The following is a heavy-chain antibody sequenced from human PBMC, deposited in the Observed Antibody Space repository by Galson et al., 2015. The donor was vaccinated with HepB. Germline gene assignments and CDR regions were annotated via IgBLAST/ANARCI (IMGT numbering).Heavy chain of an antibody. CDR2: INPSGGST. CDR3: ARAGVTMIVVDDAFDI. V-gene: IGHV1-46*01. J-gene: IGHJ3*02. CDR1: GYTFTSYY. D-gene: IGHD3-22*01. Sequence: SVKVSCKASGYTFTSYYMHWVRQAPGQGLEWMGIINPSGGSTSYAQKFQGRVTMTRDTSTSTVYMELSSLRSEDTAVYYCARAGVTMIVVDDAFDIWGQGTMGTVSS.